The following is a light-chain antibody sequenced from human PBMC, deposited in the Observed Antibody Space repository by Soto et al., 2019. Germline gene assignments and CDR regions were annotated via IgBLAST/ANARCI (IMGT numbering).Light chain of an antibody. CDR1: QGIRNY. V-gene: IGKV1-27*01. Sequence: DIPMTQSPSSLSASVGDRVTITCRASQGIRNYLAWYQQKPGEVPKRLIYTASTLQPGVPSRFSGSGSGTDFILTITSMQPEDAATYYCQKYNSDPPWTFGQGTKVEIK. CDR3: QKYNSDPPWT. J-gene: IGKJ1*01. CDR2: TAS.